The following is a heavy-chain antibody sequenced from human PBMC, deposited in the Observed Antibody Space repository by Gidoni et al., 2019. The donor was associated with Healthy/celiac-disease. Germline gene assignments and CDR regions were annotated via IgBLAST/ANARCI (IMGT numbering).Heavy chain of an antibody. J-gene: IGHJ4*02. CDR1: GGTFSSYT. CDR3: ARLPVIAAGPDY. Sequence: QVQLVQSGAEVKKPGSSVKVSCKASGGTFSSYTIRWVRQAPGQGLEWMGRVIPILGIANYAQKFQGRVTITADKSTSTAYMELSSLRSEDTAVYYCARLPVIAAGPDYWGQGTLVTVSS. CDR2: VIPILGIA. V-gene: IGHV1-69*02. D-gene: IGHD6-13*01.